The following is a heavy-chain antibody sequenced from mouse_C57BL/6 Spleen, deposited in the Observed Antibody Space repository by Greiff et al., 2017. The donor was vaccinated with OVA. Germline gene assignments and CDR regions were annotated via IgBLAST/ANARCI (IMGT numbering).Heavy chain of an antibody. CDR3: ARHRPSWFAY. CDR2: ISSGGSYT. CDR1: GFTFSSYG. Sequence: EVNVVESGGDLVKPGGSLKLSCAASGFTFSSYGMSWVRQTPDKRLEWVATISSGGSYTYYPDSVKGRFTISRDNAKNTLYLQMSSLKSEDTAMYYCARHRPSWFAYWGQGTLVTVSA. V-gene: IGHV5-6*01. J-gene: IGHJ3*01.